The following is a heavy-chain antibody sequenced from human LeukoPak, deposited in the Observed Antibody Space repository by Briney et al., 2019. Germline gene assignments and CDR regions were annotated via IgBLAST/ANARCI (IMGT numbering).Heavy chain of an antibody. CDR2: ISTGGGDT. J-gene: IGHJ4*02. V-gene: IGHV3-23*01. CDR3: TKGGSYAPLDY. Sequence: GGSLRLSCAASGFTFTDSAMTWVRQAPGKGLGWVSAISTGGGDTIYTDSVKDRFTISRDNSKNTLYLRMDSLRAENTAIYYCTKGGSYAPLDYWGQGTLVTVSS. CDR1: GFTFTDSA. D-gene: IGHD1-26*01.